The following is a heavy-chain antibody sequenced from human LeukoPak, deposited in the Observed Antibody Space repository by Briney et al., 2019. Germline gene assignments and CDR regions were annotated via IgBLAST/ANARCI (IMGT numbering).Heavy chain of an antibody. J-gene: IGHJ4*02. Sequence: PGGSLRLSCAASGFTFSSYSMNWVRQAPGKGLEWVSSISSSSSYIYYADSVKGRFTISRDNAKNSLYLQMNSLRAEDTAVYYCARDRDLVGAPSYDYWGQGTLVTVSS. CDR2: ISSSSSYI. V-gene: IGHV3-21*01. D-gene: IGHD1-26*01. CDR3: ARDRDLVGAPSYDY. CDR1: GFTFSSYS.